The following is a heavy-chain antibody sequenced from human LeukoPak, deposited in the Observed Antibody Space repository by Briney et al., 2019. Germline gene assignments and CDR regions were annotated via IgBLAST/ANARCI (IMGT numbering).Heavy chain of an antibody. V-gene: IGHV1-69*05. D-gene: IGHD3-3*01. CDR1: GGTFSSYA. Sequence: SVKVSCKASGGTFSSYAISWVRQAPGQGLEWMGRIIPIFGTANCAQKFQGRVTITTDESTSTAYMELSSLRSEDTAVYYCARSGFWSGYVDYWGQGTLVTVSS. CDR3: ARSGFWSGYVDY. CDR2: IIPIFGTA. J-gene: IGHJ4*02.